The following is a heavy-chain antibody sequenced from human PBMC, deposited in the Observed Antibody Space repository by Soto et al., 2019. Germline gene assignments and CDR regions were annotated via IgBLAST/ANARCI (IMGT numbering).Heavy chain of an antibody. D-gene: IGHD3-10*01. CDR2: ISWNGGSS. J-gene: IGHJ6*02. Sequence: EEQLVESGGAVVQPGGSLRLSCEASGFTFGSYTMHWVRQAPGKGLEWVSLISWNGGSSFYADSVKGRFTISRDNSRNPLYLKMKRLGPEGRALYYCAKNKGADGSGGGDVWGHGTTVTVSS. CDR1: GFTFGSYT. V-gene: IGHV3-43*01. CDR3: AKNKGADGSGGGDV.